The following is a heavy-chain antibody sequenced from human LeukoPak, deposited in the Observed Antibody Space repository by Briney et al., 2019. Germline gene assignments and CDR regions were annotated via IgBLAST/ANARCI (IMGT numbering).Heavy chain of an antibody. CDR3: ARGRDSGYGDYYFDY. CDR1: GYTFTSYY. Sequence: GASVKVSCKASGYTFTSYYMHWVRQAPGQGLEGMGIINPSGGSTSYAQKFQGRVTMTRDTSTSTVYMELSSLRSEDTAVYYCARGRDSGYGDYYFDYWGQGTLVTVSS. V-gene: IGHV1-46*01. J-gene: IGHJ4*02. D-gene: IGHD4-17*01. CDR2: INPSGGST.